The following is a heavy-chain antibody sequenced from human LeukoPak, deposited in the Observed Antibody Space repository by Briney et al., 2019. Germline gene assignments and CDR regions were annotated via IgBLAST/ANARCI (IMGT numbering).Heavy chain of an antibody. CDR3: ARGPIAVAGTFYYYYGMDV. Sequence: SETLSLTCTVSGGSISSSSYYWGWIRQPPGKGLEWIGSIYYSGSTNYNPSLKSRVTISVDTSKNQFSLKLSSVTAADTAVYYCARGPIAVAGTFYYYYGMDVWGQGTTVTVSS. V-gene: IGHV4-39*07. CDR1: GGSISSSSYY. J-gene: IGHJ6*02. CDR2: IYYSGST. D-gene: IGHD6-19*01.